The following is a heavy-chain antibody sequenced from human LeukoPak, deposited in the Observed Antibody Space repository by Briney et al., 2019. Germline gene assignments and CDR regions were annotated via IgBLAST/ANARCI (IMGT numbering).Heavy chain of an antibody. CDR1: GFTFSSYA. Sequence: GGSLRLSCAASGFTFSSYAMSWVRQAPGKGLEWVSAISGSGGSTYYADSVKGRFTISRDNSKNTLYLQMNSLRAEDTAVYYCAKDGVVPAAIRGLDAFDIWGQGTMVTVSS. CDR2: ISGSGGST. J-gene: IGHJ3*02. CDR3: AKDGVVPAAIRGLDAFDI. V-gene: IGHV3-23*01. D-gene: IGHD2-2*02.